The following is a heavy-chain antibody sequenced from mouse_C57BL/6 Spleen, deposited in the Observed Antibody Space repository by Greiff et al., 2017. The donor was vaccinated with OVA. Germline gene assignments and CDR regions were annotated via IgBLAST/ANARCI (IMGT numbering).Heavy chain of an antibody. CDR2: ISAGGSYT. V-gene: IGHV5-4*01. CDR3: ARESNYWYFDV. J-gene: IGHJ1*03. CDR1: GFTFSSYA. Sequence: EVMLVESGGGLVKPGGSLKLSCAASGFTFSSYAMSWVRQTPEKRLEWVATISAGGSYTYYPDNVKGRFTISRDNAKNNLYLQMSHLKSEDTAMYYCARESNYWYFDVWGTGTTVTVSS. D-gene: IGHD2-5*01.